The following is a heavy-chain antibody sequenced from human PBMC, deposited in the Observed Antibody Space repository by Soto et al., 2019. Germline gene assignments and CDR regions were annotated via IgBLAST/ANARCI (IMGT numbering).Heavy chain of an antibody. CDR2: ISSSGSTI. D-gene: IGHD3-3*01. J-gene: IGHJ4*02. CDR3: ARADTLSRGFLEWLPYH. CDR1: GFTFSDYY. Sequence: GGSLRLSCAASGFTFSDYYMSWIRQAPGKGLEWVSYISSSGSTIYYADSVKGRFTISRDNAKNSLYLQMNSLRAEDTAVYYCARADTLSRGFLEWLPYHWGQGTLVTVSS. V-gene: IGHV3-11*01.